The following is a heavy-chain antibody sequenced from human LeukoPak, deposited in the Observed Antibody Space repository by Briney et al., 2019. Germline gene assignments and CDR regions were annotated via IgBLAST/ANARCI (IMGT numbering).Heavy chain of an antibody. J-gene: IGHJ4*02. CDR3: TADVPTYGAGEFDY. V-gene: IGHV3-15*01. Sequence: GGSLRLSCAASGFAASGFTFSTFGMHWVRQAPGKGLQWVGRIKSKVDGATTHYDAPVKDRFTVSRDDSRNTLFLQMNSLKTEDTAVYYCTADVPTYGAGEFDYWGQGIMVTVSS. D-gene: IGHD1-26*01. CDR1: GFAASGFTFSTFG. CDR2: IKSKVDGATT.